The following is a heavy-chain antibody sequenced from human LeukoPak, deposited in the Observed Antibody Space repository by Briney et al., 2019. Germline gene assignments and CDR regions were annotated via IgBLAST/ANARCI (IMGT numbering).Heavy chain of an antibody. V-gene: IGHV1-2*02. CDR2: INPNSGGT. CDR1: GYTFTGYY. D-gene: IGHD3-10*01. CDR3: AREGDYYGSGSYYDY. Sequence: ASVKVSCKASGYTFTGYYMHWVRPAPGQGLEWMGWINPNSGGTNYAQKFQGRVTMTRDTSISTAYMELSRLRSDDTAVYYCAREGDYYGSGSYYDYWGQGTLVTVSS. J-gene: IGHJ4*02.